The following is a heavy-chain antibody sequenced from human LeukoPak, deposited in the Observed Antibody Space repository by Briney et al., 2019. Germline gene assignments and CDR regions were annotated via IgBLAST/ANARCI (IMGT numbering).Heavy chain of an antibody. J-gene: IGHJ4*02. V-gene: IGHV3-23*01. D-gene: IGHD6-13*01. CDR1: GFTFTSYA. Sequence: GGSLRLSCVVSGFTFTSYANSWVRQPPGKGLESVSAISGSGGSTYFQVSVKGRFTISRDNSKNTLDLQMNSLRAEDTAVYYCAKEELAAAGRYLDSWGQGTLVTVSP. CDR2: ISGSGGST. CDR3: AKEELAAAGRYLDS.